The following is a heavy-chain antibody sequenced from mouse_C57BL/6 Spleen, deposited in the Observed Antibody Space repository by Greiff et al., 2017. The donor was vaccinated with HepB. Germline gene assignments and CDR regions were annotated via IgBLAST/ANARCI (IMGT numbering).Heavy chain of an antibody. V-gene: IGHV1-80*01. CDR1: GYAFSGYW. CDR3: AREYDYDY. Sequence: QVHVKQSGAELVKPGASVKISCKASGYAFSGYWMNWVKQRPGKGLEWIGQIYPGDGDTNYNGKFKGKATLTADKSSSPAYMQLSRLTSEDSAVFRSAREYDYDYWGQGTTLTVSS. CDR2: IYPGDGDT. D-gene: IGHD5-1*01. J-gene: IGHJ2*01.